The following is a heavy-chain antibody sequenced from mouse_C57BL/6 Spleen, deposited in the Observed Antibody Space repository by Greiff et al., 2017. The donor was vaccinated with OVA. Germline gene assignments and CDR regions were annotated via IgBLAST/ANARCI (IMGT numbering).Heavy chain of an antibody. CDR1: GFTFSSYA. D-gene: IGHD1-1*01. CDR3: TRTFITTGYFDV. Sequence: EVMLVESGEGLVKPGGSLKLSCAASGFTFSSYAMSWVRQTPEKRLEWVAYISSGGDYFYYADTVKGRFTISRDNARNTLYLQMSSLKSEDTAMYYCTRTFITTGYFDVWGTGTTVTVSS. J-gene: IGHJ1*03. CDR2: ISSGGDYF. V-gene: IGHV5-9-1*02.